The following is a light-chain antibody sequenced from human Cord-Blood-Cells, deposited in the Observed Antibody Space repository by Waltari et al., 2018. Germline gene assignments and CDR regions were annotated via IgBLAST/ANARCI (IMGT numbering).Light chain of an antibody. Sequence: QSALTQPASVSGSPGQSITISCTGTSSDVGSYNLVSWYQQHPGKAPKLRIYEVSKRPSGVSNRFSGSKSGNTASLTISGLQAEDESDYYGCSYAVSSTFRVFGGGTKLTVL. CDR1: SSDVGSYNL. J-gene: IGLJ3*02. CDR3: CSYAVSSTFRV. CDR2: EVS. V-gene: IGLV2-23*02.